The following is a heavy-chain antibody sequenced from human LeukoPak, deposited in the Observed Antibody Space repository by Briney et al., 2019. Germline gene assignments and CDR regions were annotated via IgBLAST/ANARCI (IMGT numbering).Heavy chain of an antibody. CDR2: ISYDGSNK. V-gene: IGHV3-30*04. CDR1: GFTFSSYA. D-gene: IGHD3-16*01. J-gene: IGHJ4*02. CDR3: ARGALGVFDY. Sequence: GRSLRLSCAASGFTFSSYAMHWVRQAAGKGLEWVAVISYDGSNKYYADSVKGRFTISRDNSKNTLYLQMNSLRAEDTAVYYCARGALGVFDYWGQGTLVTVSS.